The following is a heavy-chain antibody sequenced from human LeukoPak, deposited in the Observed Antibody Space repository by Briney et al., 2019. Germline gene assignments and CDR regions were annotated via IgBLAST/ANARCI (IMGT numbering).Heavy chain of an antibody. CDR2: ISAYNSNT. CDR3: ARDPYYYDSSGYYPHFDY. Sequence: ASVKVSCKASGYTFTNYGISWVRQAPGQGLEWMGWISAYNSNTNYAQKLQGRVTMTTDTSTSTAYMELRSLRSDDTAAYYCARDPYYYDSSGYYPHFDYWGQGTLVTVSS. D-gene: IGHD3-22*01. J-gene: IGHJ4*02. V-gene: IGHV1-18*01. CDR1: GYTFTNYG.